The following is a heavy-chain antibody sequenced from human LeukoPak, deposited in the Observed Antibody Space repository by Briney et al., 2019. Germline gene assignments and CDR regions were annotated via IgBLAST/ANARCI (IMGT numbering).Heavy chain of an antibody. Sequence: PSETLSLTCAVYDGSFSGNHWTWIRQPPGKGLEWIGEINDSGSTNYNPSLKSRVTISGDTSKNQFSLKLRSVTAADTAVYYCAREGRGWSPLDCWGQGTLVTVSS. V-gene: IGHV4-34*01. J-gene: IGHJ4*02. CDR2: INDSGST. D-gene: IGHD6-19*01. CDR3: AREGRGWSPLDC. CDR1: DGSFSGNH.